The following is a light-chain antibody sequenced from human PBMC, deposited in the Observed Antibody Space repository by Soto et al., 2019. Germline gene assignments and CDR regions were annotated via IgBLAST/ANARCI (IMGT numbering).Light chain of an antibody. CDR1: SSDVGSYNL. Sequence: QSVLTQPASVSGSPGQSITISCTGTSSDVGSYNLVSWYQQHPGKAPKLMIYEGSKRPSGGSNRFSGSKSGNTASLTISGLQAEDEADYYCCSYAGSSTYVFGTGTKATVL. V-gene: IGLV2-23*01. J-gene: IGLJ1*01. CDR2: EGS. CDR3: CSYAGSSTYV.